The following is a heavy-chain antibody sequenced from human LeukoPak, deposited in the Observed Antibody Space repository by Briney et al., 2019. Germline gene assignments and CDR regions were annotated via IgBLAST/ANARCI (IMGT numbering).Heavy chain of an antibody. V-gene: IGHV3-30*18. CDR3: AKDLRTLGYCSSTSCPGHYYYGMDV. Sequence: GGSLRLSCAASGFTFSSYGMHWVRQAPGKGLEWVAVISYDGSNKYYADSVKGRFTISRDNSKNTLYLQMNSLRAEGTAVYYCAKDLRTLGYCSSTSCPGHYYYGMDVWGQGTTVTVSS. CDR2: ISYDGSNK. D-gene: IGHD2-2*01. J-gene: IGHJ6*02. CDR1: GFTFSSYG.